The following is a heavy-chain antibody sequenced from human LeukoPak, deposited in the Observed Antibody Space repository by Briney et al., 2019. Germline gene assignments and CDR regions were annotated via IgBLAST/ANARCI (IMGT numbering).Heavy chain of an antibody. CDR2: IYYSGST. Sequence: SETLSLTCTVSGGSISSGGYYWSWIRQHPGKGLEWIGYIYYSGSTYYNPSLKSRVTISVDTSKNQFSLKLSSVTAADTAVYYCARDRGYYDSSGYYRYDYWGQGTLVTVSS. CDR1: GGSISSGGYY. J-gene: IGHJ4*02. D-gene: IGHD3-22*01. V-gene: IGHV4-31*03. CDR3: ARDRGYYDSSGYYRYDY.